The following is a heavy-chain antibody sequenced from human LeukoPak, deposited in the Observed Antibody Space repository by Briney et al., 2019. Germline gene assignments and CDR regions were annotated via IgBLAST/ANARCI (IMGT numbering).Heavy chain of an antibody. D-gene: IGHD2-2*01. CDR2: IYYSGST. CDR1: GGSISSYY. Sequence: SSETVSLTCTVSGGSISSYYWSWLRQPPGKGLEGIGYIYYSGSTNYNPSLKSRVTITVDTSKNQFSLTLTAVTVSDTAVLYCARVGAMPYYYDYRGPLILVTVSS. V-gene: IGHV4-59*01. CDR3: ARVGAMPYYYDY. J-gene: IGHJ4*02.